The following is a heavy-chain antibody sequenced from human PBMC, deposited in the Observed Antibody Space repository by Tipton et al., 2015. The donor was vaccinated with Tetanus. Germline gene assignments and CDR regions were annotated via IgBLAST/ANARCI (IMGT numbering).Heavy chain of an antibody. V-gene: IGHV5-51*01. Sequence: QLVQSGGEVKKPGESLKISCKGSGYIFNNYWIGWVRQKPGKGLGWMGIIYPGDSDTRYSPSFQGQVPISVDKSINTAYLQWSSLKASDTSMFYCARAHCTDGVCNFDFWGQGALVTVAS. CDR1: GYIFNNYW. CDR3: ARAHCTDGVCNFDF. CDR2: IYPGDSDT. J-gene: IGHJ4*02. D-gene: IGHD2-8*01.